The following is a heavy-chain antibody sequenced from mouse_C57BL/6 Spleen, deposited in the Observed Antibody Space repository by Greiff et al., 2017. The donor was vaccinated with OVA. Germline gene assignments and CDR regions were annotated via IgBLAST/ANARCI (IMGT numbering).Heavy chain of an antibody. D-gene: IGHD1-1*02. CDR1: GYTFTSYW. CDR3: AREGNYGTWFAY. J-gene: IGHJ3*01. V-gene: IGHV1-53*01. Sequence: QVQLKQPGTELVKPGASVKLSCKASGYTFTSYWMHWVKQRPGQGLEWIGNINPSNGGTNYNEKFKSKATLTVDKSSSTAYMQLSSLTSEDSAVYYCAREGNYGTWFAYWGQGTLVTVSA. CDR2: INPSNGGT.